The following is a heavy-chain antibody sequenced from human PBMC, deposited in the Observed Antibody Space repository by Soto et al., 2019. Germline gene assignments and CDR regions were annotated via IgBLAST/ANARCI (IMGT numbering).Heavy chain of an antibody. J-gene: IGHJ4*02. CDR1: GGTFSIYS. D-gene: IGHD6-19*01. CDR3: VRAFRQWLEKAGFDY. Sequence: QVQLVQSGAEVKKPGSSVKVSCQASGGTFSIYSINWVRQAPGQGLEWMGGIIPMFGAPNYAQKFQGRVTMTADETTSTAYMELSSLTSADTAVYFCVRAFRQWLEKAGFDYWGQGTRVTVSS. V-gene: IGHV1-69*01. CDR2: IIPMFGAP.